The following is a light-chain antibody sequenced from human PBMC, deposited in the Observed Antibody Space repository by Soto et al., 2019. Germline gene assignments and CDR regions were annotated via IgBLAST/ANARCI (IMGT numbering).Light chain of an antibody. CDR1: SSNIGAGYD. Sequence: QSVLTQPPSVSGAPGQRVTISCTGSSSNIGAGYDVHWYQQLPGTAPKLLIYGNSNRPSGVPDRFSGSKSGTSASLAITGLQAEDEAEYYCQSYDRSLSVWVFGGGTKLTVL. V-gene: IGLV1-40*01. CDR2: GNS. J-gene: IGLJ3*02. CDR3: QSYDRSLSVWV.